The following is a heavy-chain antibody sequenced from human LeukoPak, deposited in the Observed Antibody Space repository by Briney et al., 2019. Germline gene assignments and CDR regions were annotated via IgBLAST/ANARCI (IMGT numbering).Heavy chain of an antibody. CDR2: IYYSGST. D-gene: IGHD7-27*01. V-gene: IGHV4-59*12. CDR1: GGSISSYY. Sequence: PSETLSLTCTVSGGSISSYYWSWIRQPPGKGLEWIGYIYYSGSTNYNPSLKSRVTISVDTSKNQFSLKLSSVTAADTAVYYCARDGDTSFDIWGQGTMVTVSS. J-gene: IGHJ3*02. CDR3: ARDGDTSFDI.